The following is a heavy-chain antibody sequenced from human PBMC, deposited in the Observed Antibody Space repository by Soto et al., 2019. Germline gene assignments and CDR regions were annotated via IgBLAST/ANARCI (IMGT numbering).Heavy chain of an antibody. CDR2: ISYDGSNK. D-gene: IGHD4-17*01. V-gene: IGHV3-30-3*01. Sequence: TGGSLRLSCVASGFTFSNYAMNWVRQAPGKGLEWVAVISYDGSNKYYADSVKGRITISRDNSRNTLYLQMNNLRAEDTPMYYCARDLGNNYGSFAYWGQGTLVTVSS. CDR3: ARDLGNNYGSFAY. J-gene: IGHJ4*02. CDR1: GFTFSNYA.